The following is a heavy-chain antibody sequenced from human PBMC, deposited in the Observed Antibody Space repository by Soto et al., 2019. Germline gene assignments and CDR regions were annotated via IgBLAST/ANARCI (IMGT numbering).Heavy chain of an antibody. V-gene: IGHV3-23*01. D-gene: IGHD6-13*01. Sequence: GGSLRLSCAASGFTFSSYAMSWVRQAPGKGLEWVSAISGSGGSTYYADSVKGRFTISRDNSKNTLYLQMNSLRAEDTAVYYCAKDGIAAAAKLLLFDYWGQGTLVTVSS. J-gene: IGHJ4*02. CDR3: AKDGIAAAAKLLLFDY. CDR2: ISGSGGST. CDR1: GFTFSSYA.